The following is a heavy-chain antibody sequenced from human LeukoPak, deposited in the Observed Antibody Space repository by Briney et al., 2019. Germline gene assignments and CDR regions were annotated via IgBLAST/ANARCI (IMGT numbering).Heavy chain of an antibody. Sequence: GGSLRLSCAASGFTFSSYWMHWVRQAPGKELVWVSRITNDGTSTSHADSVKGRFATSRDNAKNTLYLQMNSLRAEDTAVYYCARGLTTTSADYWDQGTLVTVSS. CDR3: ARGLTTTSADY. CDR2: ITNDGTST. D-gene: IGHD1-26*01. V-gene: IGHV3-74*01. J-gene: IGHJ4*02. CDR1: GFTFSSYW.